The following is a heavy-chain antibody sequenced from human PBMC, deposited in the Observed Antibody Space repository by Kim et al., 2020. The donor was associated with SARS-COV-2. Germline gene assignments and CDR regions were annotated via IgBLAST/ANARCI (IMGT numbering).Heavy chain of an antibody. CDR3: AKDQGTYYDFWSGYYDYY. V-gene: IGHV3-30*18. Sequence: GSLRLSCAASGFTFSSYGMHWVRQAPGKGLEWVAVISYDGSNKYYADSVKGRFTISRDNSKNTLYLQMNSLRAEDTAVYYCAKDQGTYYDFWSGYYDYY. CDR1: GFTFSSYG. CDR2: ISYDGSNK. D-gene: IGHD3-3*01. J-gene: IGHJ6*01.